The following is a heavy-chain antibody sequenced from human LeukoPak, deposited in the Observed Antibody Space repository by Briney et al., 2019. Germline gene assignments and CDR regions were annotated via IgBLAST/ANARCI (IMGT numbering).Heavy chain of an antibody. V-gene: IGHV4-34*01. J-gene: IGHJ4*02. CDR2: INHSGST. CDR3: ARNPGYGLPGLAY. D-gene: IGHD3/OR15-3a*01. Sequence: PSETLSLTCAVYGGSFSGYYWSWIRQPPGKGLEWIGEINHSGSTNYNPSLKSRVTISVDTSKNQFSLKLSSVTAADTAVYYCARNPGYGLPGLAYWGQGTLVTVSS. CDR1: GGSFSGYY.